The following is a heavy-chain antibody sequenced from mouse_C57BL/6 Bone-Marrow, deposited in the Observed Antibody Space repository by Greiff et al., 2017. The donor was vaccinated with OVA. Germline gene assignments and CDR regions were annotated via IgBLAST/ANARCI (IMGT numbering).Heavy chain of an antibody. Sequence: VQLKESGPELAKPGASVKIPCKASGYTFTDYNMDWVKQSHGKSLEWIGDINSNNGGTIYNQKFKGKATLTVDKSSSTAYMELRSLTSEDTAVYNCARGGYYDYGGGDWFAYWGQGTLVTVSA. CDR1: GYTFTDYN. CDR3: ARGGYYDYGGGDWFAY. V-gene: IGHV1-18*01. CDR2: INSNNGGT. J-gene: IGHJ3*01. D-gene: IGHD2-4*01.